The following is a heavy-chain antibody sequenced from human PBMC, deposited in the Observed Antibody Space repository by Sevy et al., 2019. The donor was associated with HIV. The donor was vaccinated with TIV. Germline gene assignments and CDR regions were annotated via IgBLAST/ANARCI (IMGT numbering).Heavy chain of an antibody. CDR2: ISHDGSNR. D-gene: IGHD3-22*01. CDR3: ARDGRGYDDDTRDYYDTSDYYQNRVMDV. Sequence: GGSLRLSCAGSGFTFSNHAVHWARQAPGKGLEWVARISHDGSNRYYADSMKGRFTLSRENSQNTRFLQMNSLRPEDTAVYYCARDGRGYDDDTRDYYDTSDYYQNRVMDVWGQGTTVTVSS. CDR1: GFTFSNHA. V-gene: IGHV3-30*03. J-gene: IGHJ6*02.